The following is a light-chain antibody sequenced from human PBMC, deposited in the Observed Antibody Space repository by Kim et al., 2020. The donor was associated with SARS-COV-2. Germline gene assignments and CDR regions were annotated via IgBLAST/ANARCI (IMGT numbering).Light chain of an antibody. J-gene: IGLJ2*01. CDR3: SSYAGSNIVV. CDR2: EVS. CDR1: SSDVGGHNY. V-gene: IGLV2-8*01. Sequence: QSVTISCTGTSSDVGGHNYVSWYQQHPGKAPKLLIYEVSERPSGVPDRFSGSKSGNTASLTVSGLQSEDEADYYCSSYAGSNIVVFGGGTQLTVL.